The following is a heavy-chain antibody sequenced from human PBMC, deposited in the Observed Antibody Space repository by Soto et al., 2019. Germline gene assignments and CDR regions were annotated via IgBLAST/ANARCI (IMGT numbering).Heavy chain of an antibody. CDR2: IRSDGDTT. V-gene: IGHV3-23*01. Sequence: EMQVLASGGGLVQPGGSLRLSCAASGFTFSSYGMNWVRQAPGKGLEWVSGIRSDGDTTYNADSVKGRFTVSRDTSKNTVDLQMNSLRAEDTAVYYCAKGKGVGATPDGANCWGQGTLVTVSS. D-gene: IGHD1-26*01. CDR1: GFTFSSYG. J-gene: IGHJ4*02. CDR3: AKGKGVGATPDGANC.